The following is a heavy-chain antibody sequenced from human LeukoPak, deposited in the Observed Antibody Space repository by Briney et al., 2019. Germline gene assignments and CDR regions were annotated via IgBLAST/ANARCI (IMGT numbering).Heavy chain of an antibody. CDR2: IYYSGST. J-gene: IGHJ4*02. CDR3: ARAGIRDCSGWYWGY. CDR1: GGSVSSGSYY. D-gene: IGHD6-19*01. V-gene: IGHV4-61*01. Sequence: PSETLSLTCTVSGGSVSSGSYYWSWIRQPPGKGLEWIGYIYYSGSTNYNPSLKSRVTISVDTSKNQFSLKLSSVTAADTAVYYCARAGIRDCSGWYWGYWGQGTLVAVSS.